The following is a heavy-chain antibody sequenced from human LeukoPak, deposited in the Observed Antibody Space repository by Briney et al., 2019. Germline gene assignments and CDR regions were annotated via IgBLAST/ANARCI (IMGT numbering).Heavy chain of an antibody. D-gene: IGHD2-2*01. V-gene: IGHV3-30*18. CDR3: AKGVGTQFDY. CDR1: GFTFSSYG. CDR2: ISYDGSNK. J-gene: IGHJ4*02. Sequence: GGSLILSCAASGFTFSSYGMHWVRQAPGKGLEWVAVISYDGSNKYYADSVKGRFTISRDNSKNTLYLQMNSLRAEDTAVYYCAKGVGTQFDYWGQGTLVTVSS.